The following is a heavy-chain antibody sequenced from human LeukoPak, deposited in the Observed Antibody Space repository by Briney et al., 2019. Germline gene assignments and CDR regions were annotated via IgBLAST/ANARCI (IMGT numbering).Heavy chain of an antibody. CDR2: INAGNGNT. CDR1: GYTFTSYA. J-gene: IGHJ4*02. Sequence: ASVKVSCEASGYTFTSYAMHWVRQAPGQRLEWMGWINAGNGNTKYSQKFQGRVTITRDTSASTAYMELSSLRSEDTAVYYCAISYSYDSSGYYNDYWGQGTLVTVSS. D-gene: IGHD3-22*01. CDR3: AISYSYDSSGYYNDY. V-gene: IGHV1-3*01.